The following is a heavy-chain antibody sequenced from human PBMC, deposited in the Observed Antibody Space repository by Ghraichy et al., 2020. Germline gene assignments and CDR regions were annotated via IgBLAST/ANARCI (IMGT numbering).Heavy chain of an antibody. J-gene: IGHJ4*02. CDR2: ISSSGSTI. CDR1: GFTFSDYY. D-gene: IGHD3-3*01. Sequence: GGSLRLSCAASGFTFSDYYMTWISQAPGKGLECVSYISSSGSTIYYANSGKGRFTISRDNAKNSLYLHMNSLRAEDTAIYYCAREGSGYYIDYWGQGTLVTVSS. V-gene: IGHV3-11*01. CDR3: AREGSGYYIDY.